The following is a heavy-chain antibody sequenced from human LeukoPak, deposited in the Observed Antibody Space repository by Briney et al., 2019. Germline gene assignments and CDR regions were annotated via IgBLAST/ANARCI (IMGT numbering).Heavy chain of an antibody. CDR2: IYYHENT. CDR1: GGSISRYH. V-gene: IGHV4-59*08. Sequence: SETLSLTCTISGGSISRYHWSWIRQPPGKGLEWIGSIYYHENTYYNSSLKSRVTISVDTSKNQFSLKLNSVTAADTAVYYCARRHNSGWFVYWGQGILVTVSS. D-gene: IGHD6-19*01. J-gene: IGHJ5*01. CDR3: ARRHNSGWFVY.